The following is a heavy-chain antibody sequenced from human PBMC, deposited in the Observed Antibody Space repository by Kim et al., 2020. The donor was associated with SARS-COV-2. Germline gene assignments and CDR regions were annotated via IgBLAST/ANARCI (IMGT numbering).Heavy chain of an antibody. Sequence: SETLSLTCTVSGGSISSGDYYWTWIRHHPGKGLEWIGYVFHSGTTSYNPSLKSRVSISLDTSKNQFSLRLSSVTAADTAFYYCARDEGEIGKTSNHFDSWGQGTLAT. CDR1: GGSISSGDYY. V-gene: IGHV4-31*03. D-gene: IGHD2-21*01. CDR3: ARDEGEIGKTSNHFDS. CDR2: VFHSGTT. J-gene: IGHJ4*02.